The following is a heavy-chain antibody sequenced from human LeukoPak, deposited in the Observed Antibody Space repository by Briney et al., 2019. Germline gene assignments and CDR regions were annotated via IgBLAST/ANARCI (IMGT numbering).Heavy chain of an antibody. CDR3: AKYCSGSRCYSGIDY. CDR2: ISGSGGST. Sequence: GGSLRLSCAASGFTFSSYAMSWVRQAPGKGLEWVSDISGSGGSTGYADSVKGRFTISRDNSKSTLYLQMNSLRAEDTAVYYCAKYCSGSRCYSGIDYWGQGTLVTVSS. J-gene: IGHJ4*02. D-gene: IGHD2-15*01. V-gene: IGHV3-23*01. CDR1: GFTFSSYA.